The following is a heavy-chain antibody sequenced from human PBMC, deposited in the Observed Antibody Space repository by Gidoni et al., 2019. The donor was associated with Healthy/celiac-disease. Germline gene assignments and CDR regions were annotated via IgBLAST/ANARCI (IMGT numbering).Heavy chain of an antibody. J-gene: IGHJ6*02. D-gene: IGHD3-3*01. CDR1: GYTFTSYA. CDR2: INAGNGNT. V-gene: IGHV1-3*01. CDR3: ARVGPLGYDFWSGYYDYYYYGMDV. Sequence: QVQLVQSGAEVKKPGASVKVSCKASGYTFTSYAMHWVRQAPGQRLEWMGWINAGNGNTKYSQKFQGRVTITRDTSASTAYMELSSLRSEDTAVYYCARVGPLGYDFWSGYYDYYYYGMDVWGQGTTVTVSS.